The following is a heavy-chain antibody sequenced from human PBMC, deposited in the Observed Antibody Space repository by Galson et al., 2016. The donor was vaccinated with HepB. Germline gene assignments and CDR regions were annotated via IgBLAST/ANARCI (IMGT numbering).Heavy chain of an antibody. V-gene: IGHV3-23*01. CDR1: GFTFSSYA. D-gene: IGHD6-13*01. CDR2: VSGSDEST. CDR3: AKGRSAITAAGLNY. Sequence: SLRLSCAASGFTFSSYAMSWVRQAPGKGLEWVSSVSGSDESTYYADSVKGRFTISRDNSKNTLYLQMNTLRAEDTAVYYCAKGRSAITAAGLNYWGQGTLVTVSS. J-gene: IGHJ4*02.